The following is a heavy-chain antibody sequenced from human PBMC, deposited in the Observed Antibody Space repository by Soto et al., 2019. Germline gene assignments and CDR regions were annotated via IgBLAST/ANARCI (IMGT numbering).Heavy chain of an antibody. CDR2: IYSTGSP. V-gene: IGHV4-39*01. CDR1: GGSISSSTSY. J-gene: IGHJ4*02. Sequence: QLQLQESGPGLVKPSETLSLTCTVSGGSISSSTSYWGWIRQPPGKGLEWIGSIYSTGSPYYNPSLKSRVTISVDTSKNQFSLKLSSVTAADTAVYYCARGGYYRYYFDYWGQGTLVTVSS. D-gene: IGHD3-22*01. CDR3: ARGGYYRYYFDY.